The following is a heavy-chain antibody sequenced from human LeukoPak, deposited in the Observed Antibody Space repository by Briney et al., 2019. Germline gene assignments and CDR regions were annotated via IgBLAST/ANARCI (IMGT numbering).Heavy chain of an antibody. V-gene: IGHV3-74*01. CDR1: GFTFNTYW. CDR2: INSDGSTT. CDR3: ASAWHLGIVMVMLDY. Sequence: PGGSLRLSCAASGFTFNTYWMHWVRQAPGKGLVWVSRINSDGSTTNYADSVKGRFTISRDNAKNTLYLQMNSLRAEDTAVYYCASAWHLGIVMVMLDYWGQGTLVTVSS. J-gene: IGHJ4*02. D-gene: IGHD3-22*01.